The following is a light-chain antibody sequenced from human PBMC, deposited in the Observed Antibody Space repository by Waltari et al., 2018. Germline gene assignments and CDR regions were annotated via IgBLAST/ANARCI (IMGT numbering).Light chain of an antibody. CDR3: QQGKTFPLT. V-gene: IGKV1-12*01. CDR1: HDISSY. Sequence: DIQMTQSPSSVSASVGDRVTISCRASHDISSYLAWYRQKPGKAPKLLIYAASSLLSGVPSRFSGSGSGTDFTLTISSLQADDSATYYCQQGKTFPLTFGGGTKVEI. J-gene: IGKJ4*01. CDR2: AAS.